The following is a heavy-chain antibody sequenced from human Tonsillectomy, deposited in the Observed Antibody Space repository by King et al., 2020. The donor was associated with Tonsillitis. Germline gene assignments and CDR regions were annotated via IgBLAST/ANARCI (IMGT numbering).Heavy chain of an antibody. CDR2: ISRSGSTF. CDR1: GFTFGDFY. D-gene: IGHD3-10*01. V-gene: IGHV3-11*01. CDR3: TRYGFGELLSYFDS. J-gene: IGHJ4*02. Sequence: VQLVESGGGLVKPGGSLRLSCAASGFTFGDFYMSWIRKAPGKGLEWISYISRSGSTFYYADSVQGRYTISRDNAKNSLYLQMSSLKAEDTAVYYCTRYGFGELLSYFDSSAQGTLVTASS.